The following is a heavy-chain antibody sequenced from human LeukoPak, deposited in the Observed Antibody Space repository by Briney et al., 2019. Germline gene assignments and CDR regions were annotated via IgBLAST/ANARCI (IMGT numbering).Heavy chain of an antibody. CDR3: AKAGRNYHNWLDP. J-gene: IGHJ5*02. V-gene: IGHV3-30*18. D-gene: IGHD4-11*01. CDR2: TSYDGAAK. Sequence: GGSLRLSCAASGFDFSGYGMHWVRQAPGKGLEWVAVTSYDGAAKFYAHSVEGRFTVSRDNSKNTLYLQMNTLRAEDTAVYYCAKAGRNYHNWLDPWGQGTLVTVSS. CDR1: GFDFSGYG.